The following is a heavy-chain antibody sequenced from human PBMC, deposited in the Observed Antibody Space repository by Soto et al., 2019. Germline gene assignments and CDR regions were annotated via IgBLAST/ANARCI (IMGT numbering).Heavy chain of an antibody. Sequence: GGSLRLSCAASGFTFSSYGLHCVRQAPGKGLEWVAVIWYDGSNQYYVDSVKGRFTISRDNSKNTLYLQMNSLRAEDTAVYYCAKEGGLAVAGSYWGQGTLDTVSS. V-gene: IGHV3-33*06. CDR1: GFTFSSYG. D-gene: IGHD6-19*01. CDR3: AKEGGLAVAGSY. CDR2: IWYDGSNQ. J-gene: IGHJ4*02.